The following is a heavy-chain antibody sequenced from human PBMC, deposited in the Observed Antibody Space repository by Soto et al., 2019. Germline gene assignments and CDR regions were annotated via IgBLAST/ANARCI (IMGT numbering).Heavy chain of an antibody. CDR3: ARDLVGYSSGWFSDYYYYGMDV. V-gene: IGHV3-21*01. J-gene: IGHJ6*02. CDR2: ISSSSSYI. CDR1: GFTFSSYS. Sequence: GGSLRLSCAASGFTFSSYSMNWVRQAPGKGLEWVSSISSSSSYIYYADSVKGRFTISRDNAKNSLYLQMNSLRAEDTAVYYCARDLVGYSSGWFSDYYYYGMDVWGQGTTVTVSS. D-gene: IGHD6-19*01.